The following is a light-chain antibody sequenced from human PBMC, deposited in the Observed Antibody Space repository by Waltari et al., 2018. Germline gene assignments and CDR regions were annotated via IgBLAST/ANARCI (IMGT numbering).Light chain of an antibody. J-gene: IGKJ1*01. CDR3: QQYGSSPG. V-gene: IGKV3-20*01. Sequence: DIVLTQSPGTLSLSAGDRATLSCRANQRVSNTYLAWYQQKPGQAPRLLLYDADTRATGIPDRFSGSWSGTEFTLTITRLEPEDFGVYYCQQYGSSPGFGQGTKVDIK. CDR1: QRVSNTY. CDR2: DAD.